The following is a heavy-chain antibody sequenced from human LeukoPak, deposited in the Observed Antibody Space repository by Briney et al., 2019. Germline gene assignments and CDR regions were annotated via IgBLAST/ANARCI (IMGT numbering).Heavy chain of an antibody. CDR3: ASSYYYDSSGYYYFRLGYYYYYMDV. CDR2: INHSGST. CDR1: GGSFSGYY. V-gene: IGHV4-34*01. J-gene: IGHJ6*03. Sequence: SETLSLTCAVYGGSFSGYYWSWIRQPPGKGLEWIGEINHSGSTNYNPSLKSRATISVDTSKNQFSLKLSSVTAADTAVYYCASSYYYDSSGYYYFRLGYYYYYMDVWDKGTTVTVSS. D-gene: IGHD3-22*01.